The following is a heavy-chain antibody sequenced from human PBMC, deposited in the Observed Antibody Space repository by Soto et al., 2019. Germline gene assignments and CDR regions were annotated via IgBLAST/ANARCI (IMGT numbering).Heavy chain of an antibody. D-gene: IGHD3-22*01. J-gene: IGHJ4*02. CDR1: GGTFSSYA. CDR2: IIPIFGTA. Sequence: QVQLVQSGAEVKKPGSSVKVSCKASGGTFSSYAISWVRQAPGQGLEWMGGIIPIFGTANYAQKFQGRVTITADESTSTAYVELSSLRSEDTAVYYCAREEQDYYYDSSGYDYWGQGTLVTVSS. V-gene: IGHV1-69*01. CDR3: AREEQDYYYDSSGYDY.